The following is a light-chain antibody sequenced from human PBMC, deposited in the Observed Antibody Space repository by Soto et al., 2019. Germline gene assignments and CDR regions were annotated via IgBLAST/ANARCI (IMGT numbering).Light chain of an antibody. CDR1: QSISSW. J-gene: IGKJ2*01. V-gene: IGKV1-5*03. CDR3: QQYNSYPYT. CDR2: KAY. Sequence: DIQMTQSPSTLSAAVGDRVTITCRASQSISSWLAWYQQKPGKAPKLLIYKAYSLESGDLSRFSGSGSGTEFTLTISSLQPDDFATYYCQQYNSYPYTFGQGTKLEIK.